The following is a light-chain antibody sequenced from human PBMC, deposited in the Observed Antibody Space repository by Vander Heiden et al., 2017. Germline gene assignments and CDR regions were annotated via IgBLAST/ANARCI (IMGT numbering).Light chain of an antibody. Sequence: SYELTQPPSVSVSPGQTASITCSGDKLGDKYACWYQQKPGQCPVLVIHQDSNRPSGIPERFSGSNSGNTATLTISGTQTMDEADYYCQAWDSSTAVFGGGTKLTVL. V-gene: IGLV3-1*01. CDR2: QDS. J-gene: IGLJ2*01. CDR3: QAWDSSTAV. CDR1: KLGDKY.